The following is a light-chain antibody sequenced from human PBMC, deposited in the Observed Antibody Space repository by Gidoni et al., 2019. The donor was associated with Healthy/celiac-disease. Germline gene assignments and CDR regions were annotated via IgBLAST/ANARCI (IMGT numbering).Light chain of an antibody. J-gene: IGKJ3*01. V-gene: IGKV1-39*01. CDR3: QQRYSSPF. CDR2: AAS. CDR1: QSISSY. Sequence: IQMTQSPSSLSASVGDRVTITCRASQSISSYLNWYQQKPGKAPKLLIYAASSLHSGVPSRFSGSGSGTDFTLTISSLQPEDFATYYCQQRYSSPFFGPGTKVDIK.